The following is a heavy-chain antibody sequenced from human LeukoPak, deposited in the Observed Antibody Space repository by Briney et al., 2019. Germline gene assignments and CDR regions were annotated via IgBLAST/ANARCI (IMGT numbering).Heavy chain of an antibody. V-gene: IGHV1-8*03. CDR3: ARGRSTGYPYYFEY. Sequence: ASVKVSCKASGYTFTSYDISWVRQATGQGLEWMGWMNPNSGSTGYAQKFQGRVTITRNTSISTAYMELSGLRSEDTAVYYCARGRSTGYPYYFEYWGQGTLVTVSS. CDR1: GYTFTSYD. J-gene: IGHJ4*02. CDR2: MNPNSGST. D-gene: IGHD5-12*01.